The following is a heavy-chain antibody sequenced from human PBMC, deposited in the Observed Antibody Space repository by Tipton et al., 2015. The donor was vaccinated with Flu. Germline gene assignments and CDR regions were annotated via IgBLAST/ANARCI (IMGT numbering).Heavy chain of an antibody. CDR2: IFHSGNT. CDR3: ARRDYSNYESEPKNWFDP. CDR1: GYSIRSSNYY. Sequence: TLSLTCAVSGYSIRSSNYYWGWIRQPPGKGLEWIGNIFHSGNTYHNPSLKSRVTISVDTSKNQFSLKLSSVTAADTAVYYCARRDYSNYESEPKNWFDPWGQGALVTVSS. V-gene: IGHV4-38-2*01. J-gene: IGHJ5*02. D-gene: IGHD4-11*01.